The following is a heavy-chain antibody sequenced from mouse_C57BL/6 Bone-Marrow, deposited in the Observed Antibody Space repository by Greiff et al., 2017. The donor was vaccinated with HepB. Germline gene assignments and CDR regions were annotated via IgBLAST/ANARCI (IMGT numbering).Heavy chain of an antibody. Sequence: QVQLQQPGTELVKPGASVKLSCKASGYTFTSYWMHWVKQRPGQGLEWIGNINPSNGGTNYNEKFKSKATLTVDKSSSTAYMQLSSLTSEDSAVYYCARYGSSYLLWYFDVWGTGTTVTVSS. V-gene: IGHV1-53*01. CDR1: GYTFTSYW. CDR3: ARYGSSYLLWYFDV. CDR2: INPSNGGT. J-gene: IGHJ1*03. D-gene: IGHD1-1*01.